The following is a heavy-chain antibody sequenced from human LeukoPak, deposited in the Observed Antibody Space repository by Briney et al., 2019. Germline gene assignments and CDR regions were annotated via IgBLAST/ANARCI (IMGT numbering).Heavy chain of an antibody. CDR3: ARDMGYGDY. J-gene: IGHJ4*02. Sequence: GGPLRLSCAASGFTFSSYWMTWARQAPGKGLEWVANIKQDGSEKYYVDSVKGRSTISRDNAKNSLYLQMNSLRAEDTAVYYCARDMGYGDYWGQGTLVSVSS. D-gene: IGHD3-16*01. V-gene: IGHV3-7*01. CDR2: IKQDGSEK. CDR1: GFTFSSYW.